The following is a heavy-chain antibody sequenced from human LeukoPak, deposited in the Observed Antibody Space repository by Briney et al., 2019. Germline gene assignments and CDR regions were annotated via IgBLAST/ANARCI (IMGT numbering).Heavy chain of an antibody. V-gene: IGHV1-69*13. CDR2: IIPIFGTA. D-gene: IGHD3-16*02. CDR3: ASMLYYDYVWGSYRDYYYGMDV. CDR1: GGTFSSYA. J-gene: IGHJ6*04. Sequence: SVKVSCKASGGTFSSYAISWVRQAPGQGLEWMGGIIPIFGTANYAQKFQGRVTITAGESTSTAYMELSSLRSEDTAVYYCASMLYYDYVWGSYRDYYYGMDVWGKGTTVTVSS.